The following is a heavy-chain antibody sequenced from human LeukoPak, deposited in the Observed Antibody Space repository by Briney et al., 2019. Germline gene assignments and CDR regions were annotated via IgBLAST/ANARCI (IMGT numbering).Heavy chain of an antibody. J-gene: IGHJ6*03. D-gene: IGHD6-19*01. CDR1: GFTFDDYA. CDR2: ISWISGSI. Sequence: PGRSLRLSCAASGFTFDDYAMHWVRQAPGKGLEWVSGISWISGSIGHADSVKGRFTISRDNAKNSLYLQMTSLRAEDTALYYCAKVAVARTDYYYYMDVWGKGTTVTVSS. CDR3: AKVAVARTDYYYYMDV. V-gene: IGHV3-9*01.